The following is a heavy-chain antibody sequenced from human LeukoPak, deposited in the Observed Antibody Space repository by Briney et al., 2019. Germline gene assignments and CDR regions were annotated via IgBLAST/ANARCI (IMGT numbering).Heavy chain of an antibody. CDR1: GYKFTDYY. D-gene: IGHD3-9*01. CDR3: ARGFDFPY. Sequence: ASVKVSCKASGYKFTDYYMHWVRQAPGQGLEWMGWMNPNSGKTGYAQKFQGRVTISWNTSISTAYMELTSLTSEDTAVYFCARGFDFPYWGQGTLVTVSS. V-gene: IGHV1-8*03. J-gene: IGHJ4*02. CDR2: MNPNSGKT.